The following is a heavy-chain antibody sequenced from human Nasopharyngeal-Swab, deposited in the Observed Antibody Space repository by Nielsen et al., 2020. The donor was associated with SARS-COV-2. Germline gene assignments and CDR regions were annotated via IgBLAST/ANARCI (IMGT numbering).Heavy chain of an antibody. J-gene: IGHJ6*02. Sequence: GESLKISCAASGLTVSNNYMTWVRQAPGKGLEWVSIVFSGVSTYYADSVKGRFTISRDNSKNTLYLQMNGLRAEDTAVYYCARPSIAARQNYYYGMDVWGQGTTVTVSS. CDR3: ARPSIAARQNYYYGMDV. CDR2: VFSGVST. D-gene: IGHD6-6*01. CDR1: GLTVSNNY. V-gene: IGHV3-66*04.